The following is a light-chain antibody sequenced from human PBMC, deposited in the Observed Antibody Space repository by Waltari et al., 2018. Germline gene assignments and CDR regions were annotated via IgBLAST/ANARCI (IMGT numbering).Light chain of an antibody. CDR3: SSRDSGAHRHV. J-gene: IGLJ1*01. V-gene: IGLV3-19*01. CDR1: SLRSYY. CDR2: GQN. Sequence: SSELTQDHAVFVALGQTVRITCQGDSLRSYYATRYQQKAGQAPILVIYGQNNRPSGIPDRFSGSYSGRTASLTITGAQAEDEADYYCSSRDSGAHRHVFGTGTKVTVL.